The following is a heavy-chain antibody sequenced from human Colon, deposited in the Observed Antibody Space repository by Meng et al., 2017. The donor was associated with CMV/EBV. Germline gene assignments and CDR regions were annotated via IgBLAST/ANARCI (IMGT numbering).Heavy chain of an antibody. CDR1: GFAFSDYG. D-gene: IGHD2-15*01. V-gene: IGHV3-30*02. CDR2: VRYVVTTK. J-gene: IGHJ4*02. CDR3: AKDIGTWTRGYYFDY. Sequence: GGSLRLSCGASGFAFSDYGMRWVRQTPATGLEWVAYVRYVVTTKYYADSVKGRFTISKDNSRNTVHLQMDSLRPDDTGVYYCAKDIGTWTRGYYFDYWGQGALVTVSS.